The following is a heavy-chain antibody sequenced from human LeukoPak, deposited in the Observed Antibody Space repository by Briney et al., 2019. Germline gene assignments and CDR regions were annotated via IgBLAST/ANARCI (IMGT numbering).Heavy chain of an antibody. D-gene: IGHD6-6*01. V-gene: IGHV3-15*01. CDR2: IKSKTDGGTT. CDR3: TSHEYSSLPFDY. J-gene: IGHJ4*02. CDR1: GFTVSNAW. Sequence: GGSLTLXCAASGFTVSNAWMSWVRQAPGKGLEWVGRIKSKTDGGTTDYAAPVKGRFTISRDDSKNTLYLQMNSLKTEDTAVFYCTSHEYSSLPFDYWGQGTLVTVSS.